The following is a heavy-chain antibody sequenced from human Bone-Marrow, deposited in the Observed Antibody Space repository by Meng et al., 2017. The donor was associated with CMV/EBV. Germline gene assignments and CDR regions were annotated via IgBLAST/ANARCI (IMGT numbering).Heavy chain of an antibody. CDR2: IWSDGSNQ. J-gene: IGHJ6*02. V-gene: IGHV3-33*06. CDR3: VKDRLTIFGVVVPETYFYYAMDV. Sequence: GGSLRLSCAASGFTFSNFAIHWVRLAPGKGLEWVALIWSDGSNQLYADSVKGRFTISRDNSKNTVDLQMRSLRPEDTAVYYCVKDRLTIFGVVVPETYFYYAMDVWGQGTAVTVSS. D-gene: IGHD3-3*01. CDR1: GFTFSNFA.